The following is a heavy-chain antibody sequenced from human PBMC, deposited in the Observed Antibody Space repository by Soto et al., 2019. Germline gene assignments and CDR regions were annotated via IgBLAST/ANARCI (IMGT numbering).Heavy chain of an antibody. D-gene: IGHD2-15*01. V-gene: IGHV3-30*18. CDR2: ISYDGSNK. J-gene: IGHJ4*02. CDR1: GFTFSSYG. CDR3: AKAPEYCSGGSCPSPLDY. Sequence: GGSLRLSCAASGFTFSSYGMHWVRQAPGKGLEWVAVISYDGSNKYYADSVKGRFTISRDNSKNTLYLQMNSLRAEDTAVYYCAKAPEYCSGGSCPSPLDYWGQGTLVTVSS.